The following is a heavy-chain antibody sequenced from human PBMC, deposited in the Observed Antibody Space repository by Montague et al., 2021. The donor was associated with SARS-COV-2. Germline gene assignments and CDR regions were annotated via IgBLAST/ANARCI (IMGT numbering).Heavy chain of an antibody. V-gene: IGHV4-59*01. Sequence: SETLSLTCTVAGDFISPYYLNWIRQSPGKRPEWIGNIYYSGSTNYKPSLMSRVTISVDTSKSHVSLKLSSVTAADTAVYYCVRGAYGGGAPFDYWGQGALVTVSS. J-gene: IGHJ4*02. CDR1: GDFISPYY. CDR3: VRGAYGGGAPFDY. CDR2: IYYSGST. D-gene: IGHD2-21*01.